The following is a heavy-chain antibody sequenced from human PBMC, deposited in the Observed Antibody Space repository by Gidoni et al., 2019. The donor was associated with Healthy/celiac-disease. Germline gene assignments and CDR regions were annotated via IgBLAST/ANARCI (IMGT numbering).Heavy chain of an antibody. D-gene: IGHD3-22*01. CDR1: GFTFRSYE. J-gene: IGHJ4*02. CDR2: ISSRGSTI. CDR3: ARGGRVFNYDSSGLFDY. Sequence: EVQLVESGGGLVQPGGSLRLSCAASGFTFRSYEMNWVRQAPGKGLEWVSYISSRGSTIYYADSVKGRFTISRDNAKNSLYLQMNSLRAEDTAVYYCARGGRVFNYDSSGLFDYWGQGTLVTVSS. V-gene: IGHV3-48*03.